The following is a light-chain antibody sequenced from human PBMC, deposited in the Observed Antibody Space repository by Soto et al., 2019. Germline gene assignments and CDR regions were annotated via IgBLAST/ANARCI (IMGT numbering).Light chain of an antibody. CDR2: SAS. V-gene: IGKV1-17*01. CDR1: QDIKYD. Sequence: DIQVTQSPSSLSASVGDKVTITCRASQDIKYDLGWYQQKPGTAPKRLIYSASSLQSGVPSRFSGSGSETEFTLTISSLQPEDFATYCCLQYRSFPWTFGQGTKVEIK. J-gene: IGKJ1*01. CDR3: LQYRSFPWT.